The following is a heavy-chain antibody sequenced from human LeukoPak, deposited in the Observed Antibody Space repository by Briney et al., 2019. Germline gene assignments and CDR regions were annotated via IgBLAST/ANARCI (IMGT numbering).Heavy chain of an antibody. J-gene: IGHJ5*02. Sequence: KSSETLSLTCAVYGGSFSGYYWSWIRQPPGKGLEWIGYIYYSGSTNYNPSLKSRVTISVDTSKNQFSLKLSSVTAADTAVYYCARGGYDFWQNWFDPWGQGTLVTVSS. V-gene: IGHV4-59*01. D-gene: IGHD3-3*01. CDR2: IYYSGST. CDR3: ARGGYDFWQNWFDP. CDR1: GGSFSGYY.